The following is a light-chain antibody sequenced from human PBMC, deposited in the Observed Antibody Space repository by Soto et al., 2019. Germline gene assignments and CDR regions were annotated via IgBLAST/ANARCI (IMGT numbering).Light chain of an antibody. CDR2: LTS. V-gene: IGKV3-11*01. Sequence: EIDLSQSPATLSAFPGDRVTLSCRASQALNSRLAWYQHKPGQAPRLLIYLTSNRAAGVPSRFSAWGSETDFTLTISDVQPEDFAVYYCHHRQSWPRTFGQGTKVDIK. CDR3: HHRQSWPRT. J-gene: IGKJ1*01. CDR1: QALNSR.